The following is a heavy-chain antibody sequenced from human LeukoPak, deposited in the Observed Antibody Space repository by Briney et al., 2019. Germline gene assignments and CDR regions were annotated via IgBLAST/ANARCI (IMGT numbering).Heavy chain of an antibody. CDR2: ISSSSSYI. CDR3: ARDWPPHYGSGSYYGANDY. D-gene: IGHD3-10*01. J-gene: IGHJ4*02. V-gene: IGHV3-21*01. CDR1: GFTSSSYS. Sequence: GGSLRLSCAASGFTSSSYSMNWVRQAPGKGLEWVSSISSSSSYIYYADSVKGRFTISRDNAKNSLYLQMNSLRAEDTAVYYCARDWPPHYGSGSYYGANDYWGQGTLVTVSS.